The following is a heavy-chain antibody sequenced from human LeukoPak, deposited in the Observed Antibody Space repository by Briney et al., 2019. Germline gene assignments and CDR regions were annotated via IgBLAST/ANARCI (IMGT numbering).Heavy chain of an antibody. CDR2: IISGSTYI. J-gene: IGHJ6*03. V-gene: IGHV3-21*01. CDR1: GFTFVTNS. Sequence: GGSLRLSCAASGFTFVTNSMNWVRHTPGKGLEWVSSIISGSTYIYYTDSVKGRFTTSRDDAKNSLYLQMNSLRAEDTAVYYCARDSGSAYHFYYYMDVWGKGTTVTVSS. CDR3: ARDSGSAYHFYYYMDV. D-gene: IGHD5-12*01.